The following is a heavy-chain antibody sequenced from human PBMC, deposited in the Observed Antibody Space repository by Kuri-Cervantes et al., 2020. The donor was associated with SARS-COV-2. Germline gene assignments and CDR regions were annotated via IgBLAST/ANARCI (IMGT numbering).Heavy chain of an antibody. CDR2: IIPILGIA. V-gene: IGHV1-69*04. CDR3: ARDIIHCSSTSCYTGSYYYGMDV. D-gene: IGHD2-2*02. Sequence: ASVKVSCKASGGTFSSYAISWVRQAPGQGLEWMGRIIPILGIANYAQKFQGRVTITADKSTSTAYMELSSLRSEDTAVYYCARDIIHCSSTSCYTGSYYYGMDVWGQGTTVTVSS. CDR1: GGTFSSYA. J-gene: IGHJ6*02.